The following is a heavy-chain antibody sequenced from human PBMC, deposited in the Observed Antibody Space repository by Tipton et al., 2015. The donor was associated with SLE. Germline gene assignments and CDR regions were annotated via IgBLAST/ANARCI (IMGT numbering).Heavy chain of an antibody. D-gene: IGHD1-7*01. CDR3: ASGLPGAKTGTNPSFDY. Sequence: QSGAEVKKPGASVKVSCKASGYTFTGYYMHWVRQAPGQGLEWMGRINPNSGGTNYAQKFQGRVTMTRDTSISTAYMELSSLRSEDTAVYYCASGLPGAKTGTNPSFDYWGQGTLVTVSS. CDR2: INPNSGGT. CDR1: GYTFTGYY. J-gene: IGHJ4*02. V-gene: IGHV1-2*06.